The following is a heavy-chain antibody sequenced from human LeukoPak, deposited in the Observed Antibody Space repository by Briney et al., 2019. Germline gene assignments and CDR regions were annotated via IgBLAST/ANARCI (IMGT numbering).Heavy chain of an antibody. CDR3: VKAHYGARTDFDY. D-gene: IGHD4-17*01. CDR2: ISGSGSIT. V-gene: IGHV3-23*01. Sequence: GGSLRLSCAASGFTFSNNAMSWVRQAPAPGKGLEWVSGISGSGSITDYADSVKGRFTISRDNSKNTLYLQMNSLRAEDTAIYFCVKAHYGARTDFDYWGQGTLVTVSS. J-gene: IGHJ4*02. CDR1: GFTFSNNA.